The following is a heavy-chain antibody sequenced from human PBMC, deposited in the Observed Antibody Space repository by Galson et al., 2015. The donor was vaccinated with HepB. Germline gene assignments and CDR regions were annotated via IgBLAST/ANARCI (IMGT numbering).Heavy chain of an antibody. V-gene: IGHV3-33*01. J-gene: IGHJ6*03. CDR1: GFIFSSYG. D-gene: IGHD3-22*01. CDR2: IWYDGSNK. Sequence: SLRLSCAASGFIFSSYGMHWVRQAPGKGLEWVAVIWYDGSNKYYADSVKGRFTISRDNSKNTLYLQMNSLRAEDTAVYYCARGLSSDYYDSSGYYHPYYMDVWGKGTTVTVSS. CDR3: ARGLSSDYYDSSGYYHPYYMDV.